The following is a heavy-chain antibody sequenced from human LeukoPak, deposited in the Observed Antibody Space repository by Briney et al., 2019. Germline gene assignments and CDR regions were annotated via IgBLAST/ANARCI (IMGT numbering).Heavy chain of an antibody. CDR2: IYYSGST. J-gene: IGHJ4*02. D-gene: IGHD6-13*01. CDR1: GGSISSYY. V-gene: IGHV4-59*01. CDR3: ARNMYGSSWYLSPTYFDY. Sequence: PSETLSLTCTVSGGSISSYYWSWIRQPPGKGLEWIGYIYYSGSTNYNPSLKSRVTISVDTSKNQFSLKLSSVTAADTAVCYCARNMYGSSWYLSPTYFDYWGQGTLVTVSS.